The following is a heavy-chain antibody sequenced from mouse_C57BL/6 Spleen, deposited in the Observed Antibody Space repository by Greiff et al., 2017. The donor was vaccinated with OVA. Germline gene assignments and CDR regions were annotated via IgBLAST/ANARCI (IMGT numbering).Heavy chain of an antibody. V-gene: IGHV1-15*01. Sequence: QVHVKQSGAELVRPGASVTLSCKASGYTFTDYEMHWVKQTPVHGLEWIGAIDPETGGTAYNQKFKGKAILTADKSSSTAYMELRSLTSEDSAVYYCTRSSPWFAYWGQGTLVTVSA. J-gene: IGHJ3*01. CDR2: IDPETGGT. CDR3: TRSSPWFAY. CDR1: GYTFTDYE.